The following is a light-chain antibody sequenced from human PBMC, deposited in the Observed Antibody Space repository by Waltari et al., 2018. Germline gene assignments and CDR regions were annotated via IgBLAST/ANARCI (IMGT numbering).Light chain of an antibody. CDR3: SMYMGSGVWV. CDR2: KGI. Sequence: QTVVTQEPSLSVSPGGTVTLTCALSSGSVSSTSYPTWYQQTPGQPTRTLGYKGISRASGVPDRFSGSILGNTAALTITGAQADDESDYYCSMYMGSGVWVVGGGTKLTVL. CDR1: SGSVSSTSY. V-gene: IGLV8-61*01. J-gene: IGLJ3*02.